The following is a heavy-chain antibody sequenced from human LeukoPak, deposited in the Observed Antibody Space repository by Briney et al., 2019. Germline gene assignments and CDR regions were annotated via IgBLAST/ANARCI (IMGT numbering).Heavy chain of an antibody. Sequence: SQTLSLTCAVSGGSISSGGFSWNWIRQPPGKGLEWIGFIYQSGRATYNPSLKSRVNISVDRSKNQFSVKMNSVTAADTAVYFCARGTPDFDSWGQGTLVNVSS. J-gene: IGHJ4*02. CDR3: ARGTPDFDS. V-gene: IGHV4-30-2*01. CDR1: GGSISSGGFS. CDR2: IYQSGRA.